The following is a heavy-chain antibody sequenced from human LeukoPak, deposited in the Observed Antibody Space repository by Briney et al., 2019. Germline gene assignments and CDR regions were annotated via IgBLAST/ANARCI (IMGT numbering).Heavy chain of an antibody. D-gene: IGHD1-26*01. CDR3: ASGELGYYFDY. CDR2: INHSGST. CDR1: GGSFSGYY. J-gene: IGHJ4*02. V-gene: IGHV4-34*01. Sequence: SETLSLTCAVYGGSFSGYYWGWIRQPPGKGLEWIGEINHSGSTNYNPSLKSRVTISVDTSKNQFSLKLSSVTAADTAVYYCASGELGYYFDYWGQGTLVTVSS.